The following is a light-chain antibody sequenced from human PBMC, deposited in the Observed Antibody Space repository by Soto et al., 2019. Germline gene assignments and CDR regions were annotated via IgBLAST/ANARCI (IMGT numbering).Light chain of an antibody. CDR2: DAS. CDR1: QSISTW. Sequence: DIQMTQSPSTLYASVGDRVTITCRASQSISTWLAWYQQKPWKAPKLLIYDASSLESGVPSRFSGSGSGTEFTLTISSLQPDDFASYYCQQENTYSTFGQATKGEIK. CDR3: QQENTYST. V-gene: IGKV1-5*01. J-gene: IGKJ1*01.